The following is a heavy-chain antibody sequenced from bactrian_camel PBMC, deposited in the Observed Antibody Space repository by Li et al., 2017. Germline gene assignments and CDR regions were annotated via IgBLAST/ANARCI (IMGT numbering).Heavy chain of an antibody. Sequence: HVQLVESGGGSVETGGSLTLSCVASGKTYSAYCMGWFRQSQGKEREGVGGFDSDGNIRYVDSVKGRFTISKDNAKNTLYLQMNGLKPEDTAMYYCAEVNRRSITATGVNPRAFNYWGQGTQVTVS. J-gene: IGHJ4*01. CDR2: FDSDGNI. CDR1: GKTYSAYC. CDR3: AEVNRRSITATGVNPRAFNY. V-gene: IGHV3S53*01. D-gene: IGHD4*01.